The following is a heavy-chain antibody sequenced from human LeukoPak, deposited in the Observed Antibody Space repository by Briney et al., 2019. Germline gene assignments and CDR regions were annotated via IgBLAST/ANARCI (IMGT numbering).Heavy chain of an antibody. J-gene: IGHJ4*02. Sequence: SETLSLTCTVSGGSISSGGYYWSWIRQPPGKGLEWIGYIYHSGSTYYNPSLKSRVTISVDRSKNQFSLKLSSVTAADTAVYYCAREAGITIFGVDFRNSGFDYWGQGTLVTVSS. CDR2: IYHSGST. V-gene: IGHV4-30-2*01. D-gene: IGHD3-3*01. CDR1: GGSISSGGYY. CDR3: AREAGITIFGVDFRNSGFDY.